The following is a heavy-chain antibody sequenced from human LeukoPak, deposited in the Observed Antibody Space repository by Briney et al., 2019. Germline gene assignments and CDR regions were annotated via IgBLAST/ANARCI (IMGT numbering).Heavy chain of an antibody. CDR3: ARGVRDYGDYYYYYYGMDV. D-gene: IGHD4-17*01. CDR1: GGSISSYY. V-gene: IGHV4-59*01. Sequence: SETLSLTCTVSGGSISSYYWSWIRQPPGKGLEWIGYIYYSGSTNYNPSLKSRVTISVDTSKNQFSLKLSSVTAADTAVYYCARGVRDYGDYYYYYYGMDVWGQGTTVTVSS. CDR2: IYYSGST. J-gene: IGHJ6*02.